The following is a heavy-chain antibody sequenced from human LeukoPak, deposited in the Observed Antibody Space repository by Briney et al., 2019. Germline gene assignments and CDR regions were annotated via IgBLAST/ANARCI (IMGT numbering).Heavy chain of an antibody. CDR3: ARHSLTGYSGYKLGDY. J-gene: IGHJ4*02. D-gene: IGHD5-12*01. V-gene: IGHV4-39*01. Sequence: SETLSLTCTVSGGSISSSSYYWGWIRQPPGKGLEWIGSIFYSGSTYYNPSLKSRVTISVDTSMKQFSLKLSSVTAADTAVYYCARHSLTGYSGYKLGDYWGQGTLVTVSS. CDR2: IFYSGST. CDR1: GGSISSSSYY.